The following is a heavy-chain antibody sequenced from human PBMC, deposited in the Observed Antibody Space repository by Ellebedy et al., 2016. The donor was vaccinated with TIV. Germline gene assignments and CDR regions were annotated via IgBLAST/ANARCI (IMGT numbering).Heavy chain of an antibody. CDR3: AGHGDRAMTH. Sequence: GESLKISCAASEFTVSSNYMSWVRQAPGKGLEWVSVIYSGGTTHYADSVKGRFTISRDKSKNTMYLQMNSLRAEDTAVYYCAGHGDRAMTHWGQGTLDTVSS. V-gene: IGHV3-66*04. D-gene: IGHD5-18*01. CDR1: EFTVSSNY. CDR2: IYSGGTT. J-gene: IGHJ4*02.